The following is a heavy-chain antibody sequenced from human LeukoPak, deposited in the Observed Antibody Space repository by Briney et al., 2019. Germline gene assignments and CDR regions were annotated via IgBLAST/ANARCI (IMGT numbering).Heavy chain of an antibody. Sequence: GGSLRLSCAASGFTFNNFALSWVRQAPEKGLEWVATIIGRGGSSSHAASVKGRFTISRDNSNNTLYLHMSSLRADDTAVYYCAKHPGPYGGNPFNSWGLGMLVTVSS. D-gene: IGHD4-23*01. J-gene: IGHJ4*02. CDR2: IIGRGGSS. CDR3: AKHPGPYGGNPFNS. CDR1: GFTFNNFA. V-gene: IGHV3-23*01.